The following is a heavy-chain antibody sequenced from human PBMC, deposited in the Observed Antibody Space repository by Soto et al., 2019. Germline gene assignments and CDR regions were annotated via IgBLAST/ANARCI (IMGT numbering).Heavy chain of an antibody. CDR2: INSDGTST. Sequence: PGGSLRLSCAASGFTFFNYWTHWVRQTPGRGLVWVSRINSDGTSTSYADSVKGRFTISRDNARNTLDLQMNRLRAEDTAVYYCVKGGYYSFDAFDMWGKGTMVTVSS. CDR3: VKGGYYSFDAFDM. D-gene: IGHD3-22*01. J-gene: IGHJ3*02. CDR1: GFTFFNYW. V-gene: IGHV3-74*01.